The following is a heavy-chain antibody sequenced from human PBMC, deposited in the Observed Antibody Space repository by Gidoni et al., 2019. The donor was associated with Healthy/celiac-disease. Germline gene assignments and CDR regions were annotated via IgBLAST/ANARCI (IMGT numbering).Heavy chain of an antibody. CDR1: GFTFSSSS. V-gene: IGHV3-48*01. Sequence: EVQLVASGGGLVQPGGSLRLSCAASGFTFSSSSMKWVRQAPGKGLEWVSYISSSSSTIYYADSVKGRFTISRENAKNSLYLQMNSLRAEDTAVYYCARDPQYYDFWSGYYGMDVWGQGTTVTVSS. J-gene: IGHJ6*02. D-gene: IGHD3-3*01. CDR3: ARDPQYYDFWSGYYGMDV. CDR2: ISSSSSTI.